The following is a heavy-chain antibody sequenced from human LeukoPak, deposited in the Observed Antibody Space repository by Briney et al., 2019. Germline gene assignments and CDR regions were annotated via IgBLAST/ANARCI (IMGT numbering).Heavy chain of an antibody. CDR1: GFTFSSYA. J-gene: IGHJ6*03. CDR3: AKAVAGTGSGGYYYMDV. D-gene: IGHD6-19*01. Sequence: GGSLRLSCAASGFTFSSYAMSWVRQAPGKGLEWVSAISGSGGSTYYADSVKGRFTISRDNAKNSLYLQMNSLRAEDTAVYYCAKAVAGTGSGGYYYMDVWGKGTTVTVSS. V-gene: IGHV3-23*01. CDR2: ISGSGGST.